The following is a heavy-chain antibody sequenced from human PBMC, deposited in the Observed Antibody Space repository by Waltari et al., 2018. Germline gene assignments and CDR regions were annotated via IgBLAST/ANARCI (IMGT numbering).Heavy chain of an antibody. Sequence: EVQLLESGGGLVQPGGSLRLSCVVSGLTFSTSAMSWVRQALGKGLEWVSSISISGGKMYYGDSVRGRFTISRDNSKNALYLQMNSLRAEDTAVYYCAKEIRPNDYWGQGTLVTVSS. CDR1: GLTFSTSA. J-gene: IGHJ4*02. CDR2: ISISGGKM. CDR3: AKEIRPNDY. V-gene: IGHV3-23*01.